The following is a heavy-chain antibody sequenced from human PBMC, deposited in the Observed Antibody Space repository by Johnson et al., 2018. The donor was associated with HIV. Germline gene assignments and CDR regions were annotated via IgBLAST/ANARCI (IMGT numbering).Heavy chain of an antibody. J-gene: IGHJ3*02. V-gene: IGHV3-30-3*01. Sequence: QVQLVESGGGVVQPGRSLRLSCAASGFTFSSYAMHWVRQAPGKGLEWVAVISYDGSNKYYADSVKGRFTISRDNSKNTLFLQMNTLRAEDTAVYYCARDPSNSRGGLGDAFDIWGQGTMVTVSS. CDR3: ARDPSNSRGGLGDAFDI. D-gene: IGHD2/OR15-2a*01. CDR2: ISYDGSNK. CDR1: GFTFSSYA.